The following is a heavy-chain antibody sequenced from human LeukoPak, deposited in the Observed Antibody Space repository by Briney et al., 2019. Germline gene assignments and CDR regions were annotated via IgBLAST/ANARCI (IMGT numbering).Heavy chain of an antibody. D-gene: IGHD3/OR15-3a*01. Sequence: PSETLSLTCTVSGGSISSYYWSWIRQPPGKGLEWIGYIYYSGSTNYNLSLKSRVTISVDTSKNQFSLKLSSVTAADTAVYYCARSHSVWTSFDYWGQGTLVTVSS. CDR1: GGSISSYY. CDR3: ARSHSVWTSFDY. V-gene: IGHV4-59*01. CDR2: IYYSGST. J-gene: IGHJ4*02.